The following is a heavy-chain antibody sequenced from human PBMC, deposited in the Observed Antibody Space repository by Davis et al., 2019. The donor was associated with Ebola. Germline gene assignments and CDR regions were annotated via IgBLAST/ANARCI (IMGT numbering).Heavy chain of an antibody. CDR2: IYSGGDT. Sequence: GESLKISCVASGFTVTNSYMSWVRQAPGKGLEWVSVIYSGGDTYYADSVKGRFTISRDNAKNSLYLQMNSLRAEDTAVYYCTDYYYYGMDVWGQGTTVTVSS. V-gene: IGHV3-53*01. CDR3: TDYYYYGMDV. J-gene: IGHJ6*02. CDR1: GFTVTNSY.